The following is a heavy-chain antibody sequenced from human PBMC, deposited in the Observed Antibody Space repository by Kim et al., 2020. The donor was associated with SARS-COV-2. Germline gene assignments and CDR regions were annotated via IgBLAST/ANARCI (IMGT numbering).Heavy chain of an antibody. CDR3: ASTLAVAGTSTELDP. D-gene: IGHD6-19*01. CDR1: GNTFITYG. Sequence: ASVKVSCKASGNTFITYGTSWVRQSPGQGLEWMGWISAYNGNTNYAQKLQGRVTMTTDTSTSTTYMELRSLRPDDTAVHYCASTLAVAGTSTELDPWGQG. V-gene: IGHV1-18*01. CDR2: ISAYNGNT. J-gene: IGHJ5*02.